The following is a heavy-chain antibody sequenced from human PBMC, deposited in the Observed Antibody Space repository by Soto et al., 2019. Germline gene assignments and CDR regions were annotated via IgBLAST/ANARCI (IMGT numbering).Heavy chain of an antibody. V-gene: IGHV3-33*01. D-gene: IGHD3-10*01. Sequence: GGSLRLSCAASGFTFSSYGMHWVRQAPGKGLEWVAVIWYDGSNKYYADSVKGRFTISRDNSKNTLYLQMNSLRAEDTAVYYCARERRGLLWFGESCDFDYWGQGTLVTVSS. CDR3: ARERRGLLWFGESCDFDY. CDR1: GFTFSSYG. CDR2: IWYDGSNK. J-gene: IGHJ4*02.